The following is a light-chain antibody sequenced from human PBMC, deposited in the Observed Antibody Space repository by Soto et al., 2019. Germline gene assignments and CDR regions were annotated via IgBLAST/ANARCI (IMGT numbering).Light chain of an antibody. CDR2: VAS. V-gene: IGKV3-20*01. CDR3: QQYGSSLPIT. J-gene: IGKJ5*01. CDR1: QSVSSSS. Sequence: EIVLTQSPGTLSLSPGERATLSCRASQSVSSSSLAWYQQQPGQAPRLLIYVASSRATGIPDRCSSSGSGTDFTLTISRLEPEDFAVFFCQQYGSSLPITFGQGTRLEIK.